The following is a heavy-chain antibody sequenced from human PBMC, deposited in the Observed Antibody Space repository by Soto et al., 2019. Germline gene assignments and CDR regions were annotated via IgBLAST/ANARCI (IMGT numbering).Heavy chain of an antibody. CDR2: INHSGST. CDR1: GGSFSGYY. CDR3: ARGGWGYKFVY. J-gene: IGHJ4*02. V-gene: IGHV4-34*01. Sequence: QVQLQQWGAGLLKPSETLSLTCAVYGGSFSGYYWSWIRQPPGKGLEWIGEINHSGSTNYNPSLKSRVTISVDTSKNQFSLKLSSVTAADTAVYYCARGGWGYKFVYWGQGTLVTVSS. D-gene: IGHD1-20*01.